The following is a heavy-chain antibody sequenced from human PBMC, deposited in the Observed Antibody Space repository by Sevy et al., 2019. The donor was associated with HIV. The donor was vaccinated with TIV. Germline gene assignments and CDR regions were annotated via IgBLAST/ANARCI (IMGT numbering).Heavy chain of an antibody. V-gene: IGHV3-49*04. J-gene: IGHJ4*02. D-gene: IGHD1-1*01. Sequence: GGSLRLSCTTSGFTFGDFVMNWVRQAPGKGLEWVAFFKNKGRCGKLNHAPSVKGRFTISRDDSKGIAYLQMNDLKTEDTGIYYCTRWKGDQSMGVYWGQGALVTVSS. CDR1: GFTFGDFV. CDR2: FKNKGRCGKL. CDR3: TRWKGDQSMGVY.